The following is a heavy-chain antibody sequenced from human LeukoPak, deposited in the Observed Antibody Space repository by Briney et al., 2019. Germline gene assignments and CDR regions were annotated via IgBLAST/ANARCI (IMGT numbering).Heavy chain of an antibody. J-gene: IGHJ4*02. Sequence: SETLSLTCAVYGGSFSGYYWSWLRQPPGKGLEWIGEINHSGSTNYNPSLKSRVTISVDTSKNQFSLTLSSVTAADTAVYYCARLSGYDWESFYDYWGQGTLVTVSS. D-gene: IGHD5-12*01. V-gene: IGHV4-34*01. CDR3: ARLSGYDWESFYDY. CDR1: GGSFSGYY. CDR2: INHSGST.